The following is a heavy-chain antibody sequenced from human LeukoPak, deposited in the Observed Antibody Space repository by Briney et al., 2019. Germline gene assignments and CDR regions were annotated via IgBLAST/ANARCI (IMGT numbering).Heavy chain of an antibody. D-gene: IGHD3-10*01. V-gene: IGHV1-2*02. Sequence: ASVKVSCKASGYTFTGYYMHWVRQAPGQGLEWMGWINPNSGGTSYAQKFQGRATMTSDTSISTAYMELSRLRSDDTAVYYCARGGWDSWFGELGWFDPWGQGTLVTVSS. CDR3: ARGGWDSWFGELGWFDP. CDR2: INPNSGGT. CDR1: GYTFTGYY. J-gene: IGHJ5*02.